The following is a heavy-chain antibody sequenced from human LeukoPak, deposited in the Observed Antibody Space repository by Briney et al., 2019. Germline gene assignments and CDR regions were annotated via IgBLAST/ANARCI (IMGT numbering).Heavy chain of an antibody. V-gene: IGHV3-11*06. J-gene: IGHJ4*02. CDR2: ISSSSSYT. CDR3: ARGVDFDWLLYYY. D-gene: IGHD3-9*01. Sequence: GGSLRLSCAASGFTFSDYYISWIRQAPGKGLEWVSYISSSSSYTNYADSVKGRFTISRDNAKNSLYLQMNSLRAEDTAVYYCARGVDFDWLLYYYWGQGTLVTVSS. CDR1: GFTFSDYY.